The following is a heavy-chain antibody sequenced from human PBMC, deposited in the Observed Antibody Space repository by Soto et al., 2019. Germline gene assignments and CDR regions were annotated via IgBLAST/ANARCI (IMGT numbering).Heavy chain of an antibody. Sequence: ASVKVSCKASGYTFTTCHMHWVRQAPGQGLEWMGIINARSGSTNYAQKFQGRVTLTRDTSTSTVSMELSSLRSEDTAIYYCARDSSIYPLRYYGMDVWGQGTKVTVYS. J-gene: IGHJ6*02. D-gene: IGHD2-2*02. CDR1: GYTFTTCH. V-gene: IGHV1-46*01. CDR2: INARSGST. CDR3: ARDSSIYPLRYYGMDV.